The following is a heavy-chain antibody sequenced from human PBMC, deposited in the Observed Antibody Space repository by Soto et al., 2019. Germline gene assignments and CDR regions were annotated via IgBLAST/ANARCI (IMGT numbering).Heavy chain of an antibody. Sequence: PGGSLRLSCAASGFTFSGSAMHWVRQASGKGLEWVGRIRSKANSYATAYAASVKGRFTISRDDSKNTAYLQMNSLKTEDTAVYYCTSLLWWPKPSDYWGQGTLVTVSS. CDR2: IRSKANSYAT. CDR3: TSLLWWPKPSDY. CDR1: GFTFSGSA. D-gene: IGHD2-2*01. V-gene: IGHV3-73*01. J-gene: IGHJ4*02.